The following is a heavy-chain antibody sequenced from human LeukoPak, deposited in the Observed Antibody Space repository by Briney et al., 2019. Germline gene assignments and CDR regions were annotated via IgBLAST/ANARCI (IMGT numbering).Heavy chain of an antibody. V-gene: IGHV4-30-2*01. CDR2: IYHSGST. J-gene: IGHJ3*02. CDR1: GGSISSGGYS. Sequence: SETLSLTRAVSGGSISSGGYSWSWIRQPPGKGLEWIGYIYHSGSTYYNPSLMSRVTISVDRSKNQFSLKLSSVTAADTAVYYCARVRRAAGAFDIWGQGTMVTVSS. CDR3: ARVRRAAGAFDI.